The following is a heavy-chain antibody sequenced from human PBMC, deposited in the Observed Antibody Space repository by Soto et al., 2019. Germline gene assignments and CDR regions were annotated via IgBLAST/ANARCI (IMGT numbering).Heavy chain of an antibody. D-gene: IGHD2-2*02. J-gene: IGHJ6*02. CDR3: ARGRYCSSTSCYTKYYYYYGMDV. CDR1: GGSFSGYY. Sequence: ETLSLTCAVYGGSFSGYYWSWIRQPPGKGLEWIGEINHSGSTNYNPSLKSRVTISVDTSKNQFSLKLSSVTAADTAVYYCARGRYCSSTSCYTKYYYYYGMDVWGQGTTVTVSS. CDR2: INHSGST. V-gene: IGHV4-34*01.